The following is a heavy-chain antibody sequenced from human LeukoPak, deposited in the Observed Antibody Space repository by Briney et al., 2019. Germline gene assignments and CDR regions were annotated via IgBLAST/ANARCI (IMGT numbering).Heavy chain of an antibody. CDR2: IYYSGST. D-gene: IGHD2/OR15-2a*01. CDR1: GGSISSSSYY. V-gene: IGHV4-39*01. CDR3: ARTGDYFQAA. Sequence: SETLSLTCTVTGGSISSSSYYWGWIRQPPGKGLEWIGSIYYSGSTYYNPSLKSRVTISVDTSKNQFSLKLSSVTAADTAVYYCARTGDYFQAAWGQGTLVTVSS. J-gene: IGHJ5*02.